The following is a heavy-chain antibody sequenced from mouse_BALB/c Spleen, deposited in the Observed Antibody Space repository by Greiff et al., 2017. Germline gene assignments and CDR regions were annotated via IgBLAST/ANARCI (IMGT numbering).Heavy chain of an antibody. CDR1: GYAFSSYW. CDR2: IYPGDGDT. CDR3: ATDLPPAYFDY. J-gene: IGHJ2*01. Sequence: QVHVKQSGAELVRPGSSVKISCKASGYAFSSYWMNWVKQRPGQGLEWIGQIYPGDGDTNYNGKFKGKATLTADKSSSTAYMQLSSLTSEDSAVYFCATDLPPAYFDYWGQGTTLTVSS. V-gene: IGHV1-80*01.